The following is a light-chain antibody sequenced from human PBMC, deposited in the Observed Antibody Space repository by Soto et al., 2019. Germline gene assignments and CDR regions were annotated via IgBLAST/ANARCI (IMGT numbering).Light chain of an antibody. J-gene: IGKJ3*01. CDR3: QQYGASVT. Sequence: EIVLTQSPGTLSLSPGEGATLSCRASQGVSSSYLAWYQHKPGQAPRLLIYGASSRASDIPDRFSGSGSGTDFTLTITRLEPEDFAVYYCQQYGASVTFGPGTKVDLK. V-gene: IGKV3-20*01. CDR1: QGVSSSY. CDR2: GAS.